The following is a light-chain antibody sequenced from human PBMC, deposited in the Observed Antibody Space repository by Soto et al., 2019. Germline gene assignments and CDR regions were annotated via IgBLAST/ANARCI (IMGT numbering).Light chain of an antibody. CDR3: QQRSNWPPEIT. J-gene: IGKJ5*01. Sequence: DIVLTQSPATLSLSPGERATLSCRASQSVSSYLAWYQQKPGQAPRLLIYDASNRATGIPARFSGSGSGTDFTLTINSLEPEDFAVYYCQQRSNWPPEITFGQGTRLEIK. CDR2: DAS. V-gene: IGKV3-11*01. CDR1: QSVSSY.